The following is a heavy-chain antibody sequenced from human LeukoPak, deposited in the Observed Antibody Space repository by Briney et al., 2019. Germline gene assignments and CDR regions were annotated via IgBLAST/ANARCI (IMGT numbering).Heavy chain of an antibody. CDR1: GFTFGDHA. J-gene: IGHJ3*02. V-gene: IGHV3-49*04. CDR3: TTDPDIVVVPAPKGAFDI. CDR2: IRSKAYGGTI. Sequence: PGRSLRLSCTASGFTFGDHAMSWVRQAPGKGLEWVGFIRSKAYGGTIEYAASVKGRFTISRDDSTSIAYLRMNSLKTEDTAVYYCTTDPDIVVVPAPKGAFDIWGQGTMVTVSS. D-gene: IGHD2-2*01.